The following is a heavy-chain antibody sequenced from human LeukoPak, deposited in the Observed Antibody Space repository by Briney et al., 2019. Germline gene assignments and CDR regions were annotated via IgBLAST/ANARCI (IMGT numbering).Heavy chain of an antibody. CDR1: GGSISSSSYY. J-gene: IGHJ4*02. Sequence: SETLSLTCTVSGGSISSSSYYWGWTRQPPGKGLEWIGSIYYSGSTYYNPSLKSRVTISVDTSKNQFSLKLSSVTAADTAVYYCARRRAVAVDYWGQGTLVTVSS. CDR2: IYYSGST. D-gene: IGHD6-19*01. V-gene: IGHV4-39*01. CDR3: ARRRAVAVDY.